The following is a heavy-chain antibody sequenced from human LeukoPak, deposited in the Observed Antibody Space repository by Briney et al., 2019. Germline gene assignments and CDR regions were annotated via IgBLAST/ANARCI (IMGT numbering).Heavy chain of an antibody. Sequence: SETLSLTCAVYGGSFSGYYWSWIRQPPGKGLEWIGEINHSGSTNYNPSLKSRVAISVDTSKNQFSLKLSSVTAADTAVYYCAGGHDYGDYWGQGTLVTVSS. CDR2: INHSGST. J-gene: IGHJ4*02. V-gene: IGHV4-34*01. CDR1: GGSFSGYY. CDR3: AGGHDYGDY.